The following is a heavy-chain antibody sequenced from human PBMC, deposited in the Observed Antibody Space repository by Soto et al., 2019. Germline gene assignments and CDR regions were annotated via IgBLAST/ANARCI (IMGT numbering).Heavy chain of an antibody. J-gene: IGHJ6*02. Sequence: TLSLTCTVSGGSISSGGYYWSWIRQHPGKGLEWIGYIYYSGSTYYNPSLKSRVTISVDTSKNQFSLKLSSVTAADTAVYYCARAGYYGSGRDYYGMDVWGQGTTVTVSS. CDR2: IYYSGST. CDR1: GGSISSGGYY. D-gene: IGHD3-10*01. V-gene: IGHV4-31*03. CDR3: ARAGYYGSGRDYYGMDV.